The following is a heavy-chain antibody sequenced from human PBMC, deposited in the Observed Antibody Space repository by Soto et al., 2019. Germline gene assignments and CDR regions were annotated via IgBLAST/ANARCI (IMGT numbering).Heavy chain of an antibody. CDR3: AKGDRNMIVVVIDY. CDR1: GFTFSNYA. CDR2: ISGSGGST. D-gene: IGHD3-22*01. V-gene: IGHV3-23*01. Sequence: LRLSCAASGFTFSNYAMTWVRQAPGKGLEWVSTISGSGGSTYYADSVKGRFTMSRDNSKNILSLQMNSLRAEDTAVYYCAKGDRNMIVVVIDYWGQGSLVTVSS. J-gene: IGHJ4*02.